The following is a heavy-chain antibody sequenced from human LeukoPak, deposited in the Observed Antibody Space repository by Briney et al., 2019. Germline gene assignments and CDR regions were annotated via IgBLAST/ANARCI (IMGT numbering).Heavy chain of an antibody. CDR1: GFTFSSYS. D-gene: IGHD6-13*01. CDR2: ISSSSSYI. CDR3: AKERAAAVEGYFDY. V-gene: IGHV3-21*01. Sequence: GGSLRLSCAASGFTFSSYSMNWVRQAPGKGREWVSSISSSSSYIYYADSVKGRFTISRDNAKNSLYLQMNSLRAEDTAVYYCAKERAAAVEGYFDYWGQGTLVTVSS. J-gene: IGHJ4*02.